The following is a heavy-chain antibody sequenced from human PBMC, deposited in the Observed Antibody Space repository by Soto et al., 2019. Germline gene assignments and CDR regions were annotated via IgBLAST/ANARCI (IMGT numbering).Heavy chain of an antibody. CDR1: GGSMSSHY. J-gene: IGHJ4*02. CDR2: IYYSGSI. V-gene: IGHV4-59*11. CDR3: ATQRLGEFGSHFDH. Sequence: QLQVSGPEVVKPSETLSLTCTVSGGSMSSHYWAWMRQSPGQGLEWIGYIYYSGSIKSNPSLNGRLTMSVDTSKNQFSLNLRSVTVADTAVYYCATQRLGEFGSHFDHWGQGTLVSVSS. D-gene: IGHD3-10*01.